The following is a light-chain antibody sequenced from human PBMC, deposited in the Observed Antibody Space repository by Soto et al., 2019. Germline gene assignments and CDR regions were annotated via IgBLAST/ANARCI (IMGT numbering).Light chain of an antibody. CDR2: GAS. CDR1: QSVSSSY. V-gene: IGKV3-20*01. J-gene: IGKJ1*01. Sequence: EIVLTQSPGTLSLSPGERATLSCRASQSVSSSYLAWYQQKPGQAPRLLIYGASSRATVIPDRFSGSGSGTDFTLTISRLEPEDFAVYYCQQYGSSPSWTFGQGTKLDIK. CDR3: QQYGSSPSWT.